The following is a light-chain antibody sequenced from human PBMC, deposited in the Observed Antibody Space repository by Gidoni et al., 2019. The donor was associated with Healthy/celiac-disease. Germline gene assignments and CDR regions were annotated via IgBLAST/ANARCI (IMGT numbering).Light chain of an antibody. J-gene: IGKJ2*04. CDR3: QQYYSPCS. Sequence: DIVMTQPPDSMAVSLGERATINCKSSQSVLSSSNNKNYLAWYQQKPGQPPKLLIYWASTREAGVPDRFSGSGSGTDFTLTISSLQAEDVAVYYCQQYYSPCSFGQGTKLEIK. CDR2: WAS. V-gene: IGKV4-1*01. CDR1: QSVLSSSNNKNY.